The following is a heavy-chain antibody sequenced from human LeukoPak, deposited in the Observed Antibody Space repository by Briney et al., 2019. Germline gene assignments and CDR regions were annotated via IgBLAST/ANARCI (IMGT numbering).Heavy chain of an antibody. Sequence: SETLSLTCAVFGGSLSDHDWSWIRQPPGKGLEWIGEINHRGATNYNPSLKSRVTLSLDTSKNQVSLKLNSLTAADTAVYYCAGGKGDLIMIEMIVTAVEFYFDPWGPGTLVTVSS. CDR3: AGGKGDLIMIEMIVTAVEFYFDP. V-gene: IGHV4-34*01. D-gene: IGHD3-22*01. CDR2: INHRGAT. CDR1: GGSLSDHD. J-gene: IGHJ4*02.